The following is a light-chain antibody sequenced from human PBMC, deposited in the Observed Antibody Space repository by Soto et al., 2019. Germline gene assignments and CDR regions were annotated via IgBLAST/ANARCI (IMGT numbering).Light chain of an antibody. Sequence: EIVLTQSPGTLSLSPGERATLSCRASQSVSSSYLAWYQQKPGQAPRLLIYGASSRATGFPDRFSGSGSGKDFTLTISSLEPEDFAVYYCQQYGSSPLTFGGGTKVEIK. CDR1: QSVSSSY. J-gene: IGKJ4*01. V-gene: IGKV3-20*01. CDR2: GAS. CDR3: QQYGSSPLT.